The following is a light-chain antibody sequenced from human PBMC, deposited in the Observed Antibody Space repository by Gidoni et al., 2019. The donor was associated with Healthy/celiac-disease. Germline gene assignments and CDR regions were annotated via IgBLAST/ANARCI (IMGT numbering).Light chain of an antibody. Sequence: EIVMTKSTATLSVSPGERATLSCRASQSVSSSLAWYQQKPGKAPRLLIYGASTRATGIPARFSGSGSGTEFTLTISSLQSEDFAVYYCQQYYNWPPLTFGGGTKVEIK. CDR1: QSVSSS. CDR3: QQYYNWPPLT. J-gene: IGKJ4*01. V-gene: IGKV3-15*01. CDR2: GAS.